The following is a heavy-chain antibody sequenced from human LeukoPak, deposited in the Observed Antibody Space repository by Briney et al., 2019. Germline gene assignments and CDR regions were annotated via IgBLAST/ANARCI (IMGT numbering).Heavy chain of an antibody. V-gene: IGHV4-34*01. CDR2: INHSGST. CDR1: GGSFSGYY. CDR3: ARGRLLGYCSSTSCYTFFDY. D-gene: IGHD2-2*02. J-gene: IGHJ4*02. Sequence: PSETLSLTCAVYGGSFSGYYWSWIRQPPGKGLEWIGEINHSGSTNYNPSLKSRVTISVDTSKNQFSLKLSSVTAADTAVYYCARGRLLGYCSSTSCYTFFDYWGQGTLVTVSS.